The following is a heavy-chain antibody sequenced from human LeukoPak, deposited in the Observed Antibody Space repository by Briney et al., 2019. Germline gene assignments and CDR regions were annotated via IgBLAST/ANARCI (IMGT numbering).Heavy chain of an antibody. D-gene: IGHD3-10*01. CDR3: ARDRGSATHFDY. CDR1: GYTFTSYY. CDR2: INPSGGST. J-gene: IGHJ4*02. V-gene: IGHV1-46*01. Sequence: ASVKVSCKASGYTFTSYYMHWVRQAPGQGLAWMGIINPSGGSTSYAQKFQGRVTMTRDTSTSTVYMELSSLRSEDTAVYYCARDRGSATHFDYWGQGTLVTVSS.